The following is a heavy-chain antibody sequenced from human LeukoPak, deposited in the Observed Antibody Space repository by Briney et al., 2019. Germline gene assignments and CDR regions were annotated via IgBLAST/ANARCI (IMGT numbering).Heavy chain of an antibody. Sequence: ASVKVSCTASGYTFTGYYMHWLRQAPGQGLEWMGWINPNGGGTNYAQKFQGRVTMTRDTSINTAYVDLSRLRSDDTAVYYCARDRFRDTTGPYGMDVWGQGTTVIVSS. CDR3: ARDRFRDTTGPYGMDV. J-gene: IGHJ6*02. CDR1: GYTFTGYY. CDR2: INPNGGGT. V-gene: IGHV1-2*02. D-gene: IGHD1-26*01.